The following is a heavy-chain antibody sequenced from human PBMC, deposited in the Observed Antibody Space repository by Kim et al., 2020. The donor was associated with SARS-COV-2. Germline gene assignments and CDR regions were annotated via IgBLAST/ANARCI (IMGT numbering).Heavy chain of an antibody. J-gene: IGHJ6*02. Sequence: SETLSLTCTVSGGSISSGGYYWSWIRQHPGKGLEWIGYIYYSGSTYYNPSLKSRVTISVDTSKNQFSLKLSSVTAADTAVYYCASQGYYARDYYYGMDVWGQGTTVTVSS. CDR2: IYYSGST. D-gene: IGHD3-3*01. V-gene: IGHV4-31*03. CDR1: GGSISSGGYY. CDR3: ASQGYYARDYYYGMDV.